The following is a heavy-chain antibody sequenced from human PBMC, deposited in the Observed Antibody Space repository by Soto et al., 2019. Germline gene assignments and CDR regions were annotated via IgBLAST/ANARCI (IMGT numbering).Heavy chain of an antibody. CDR3: AEWARYCSGADCRA. V-gene: IGHV3-23*01. D-gene: IGHD2-15*01. CDR1: GFPFSSRA. CDR2: ISGSGTIT. J-gene: IGHJ5*02. Sequence: EVQLLESGGGLVQPGGSLRLSGAASGFPFSSRAMSWVRQAPGKGLEWVSAISGSGTITYYADSVKGRFTISRDTSKNTRYLQMNSLRADDTAVYYCAEWARYCSGADCRAWGQGTLVTVSS.